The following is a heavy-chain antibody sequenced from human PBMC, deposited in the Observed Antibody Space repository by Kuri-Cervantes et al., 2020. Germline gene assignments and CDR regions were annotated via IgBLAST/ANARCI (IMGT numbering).Heavy chain of an antibody. CDR2: ISYDGSNK. CDR3: AKDSIRSKGQLVLWGTNYYYYYGMDV. Sequence: GESLKISCAAPGFTFSSYAMHWVRQAPGKGLEWVAVISYDGSNKYYADSVKGRFTISRDNSKNTLYLQTNSLRAEDTAVYYCAKDSIRSKGQLVLWGTNYYYYYGMDVWGQGTTVTVSS. CDR1: GFTFSSYA. D-gene: IGHD6-6*01. J-gene: IGHJ6*02. V-gene: IGHV3-30-3*01.